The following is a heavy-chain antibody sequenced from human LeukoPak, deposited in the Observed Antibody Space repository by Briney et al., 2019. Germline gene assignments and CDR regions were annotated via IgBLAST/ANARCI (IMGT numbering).Heavy chain of an antibody. J-gene: IGHJ6*02. D-gene: IGHD6-13*01. V-gene: IGHV4-34*01. Sequence: SETLSLICAVYGGSFSGYYWSWIRQPPGKGLEWIGEINHSGSTNYNPSLKSRVTISVDTSKNQFSLKLSSVTAADTAVYYCARGTSSWYRYYYYYYGMDVWGQGTTVTVSS. CDR1: GGSFSGYY. CDR3: ARGTSSWYRYYYYYYGMDV. CDR2: INHSGST.